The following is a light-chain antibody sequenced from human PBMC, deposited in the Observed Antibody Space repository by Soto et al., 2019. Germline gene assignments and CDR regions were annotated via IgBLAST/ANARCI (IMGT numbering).Light chain of an antibody. J-gene: IGKJ1*01. CDR3: HQRQSWPRT. V-gene: IGKV3-11*01. CDR1: QYINTR. Sequence: EIVLTQSPATLSSFPGDRVTLSCRASQYINTRLAWYQHRPGQAPRLLIYQTSIRAAGIPARFSASGTGTDFTRTISDVQPEDFAVYYCHQRQSWPRTFGQGTK. CDR2: QTS.